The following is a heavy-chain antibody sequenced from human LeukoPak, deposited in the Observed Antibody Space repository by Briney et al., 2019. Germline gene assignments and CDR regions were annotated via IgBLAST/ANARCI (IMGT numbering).Heavy chain of an antibody. CDR2: IWYDGSNK. Sequence: GGSLRLSCAASGFXFSSYGIHWVRQAPGKGLEWVAVIWYDGSNKYYADSVKGRFTISRDNSKNTLYLQMNSLRAEDTAVYYCARDPMIVNSPNAFDIWGQGTMVTVSS. J-gene: IGHJ3*02. CDR1: GFXFSSYG. D-gene: IGHD3-22*01. CDR3: ARDPMIVNSPNAFDI. V-gene: IGHV3-33*01.